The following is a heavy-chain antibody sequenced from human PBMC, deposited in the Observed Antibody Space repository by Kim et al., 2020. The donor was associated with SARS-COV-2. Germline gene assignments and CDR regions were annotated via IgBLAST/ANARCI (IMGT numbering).Heavy chain of an antibody. J-gene: IGHJ5*01. Sequence: GGSLRLSCAASGFNFVNYGMHWVRQAPGKGLEWVAVIWNDGHTEYYSDSVKGRFTISRDNSKNTVSLQMNNLSAEDTAVYYCAKPTMANTVNGLDFWGQGTLVTVS. CDR2: IWNDGHTE. D-gene: IGHD4-17*01. CDR3: AKPTMANTVNGLDF. V-gene: IGHV3-33*06. CDR1: GFNFVNYG.